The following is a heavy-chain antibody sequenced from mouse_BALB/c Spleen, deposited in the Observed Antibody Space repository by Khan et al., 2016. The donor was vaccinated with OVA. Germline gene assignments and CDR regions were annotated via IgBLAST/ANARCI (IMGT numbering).Heavy chain of an antibody. V-gene: IGHV2-6*02. J-gene: IGHJ4*01. CDR1: GFSLTSYG. D-gene: IGHD2-3*01. Sequence: QVQLKESGPGLVAPSQSLSITCTVSGFSLTSYGVHWVRQPPGKGLEWLVVIWSDGSTNYNSVLKSRLSISKDNSKSQVFLKMHSLQTDATAIYYCARWFDGYSSLYAMDYWGQGTSVTVSS. CDR2: IWSDGST. CDR3: ARWFDGYSSLYAMDY.